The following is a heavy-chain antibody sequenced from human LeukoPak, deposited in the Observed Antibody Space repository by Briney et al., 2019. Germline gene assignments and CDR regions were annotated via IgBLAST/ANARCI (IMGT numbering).Heavy chain of an antibody. J-gene: IGHJ4*02. CDR2: ISGSGGST. Sequence: QPGGSLRLSCAVTGFTFSSYVMSWVRQAPGKGLEWVSSISGSGGSTYYADSVKGRFTISRDNSKKTLYLQMNSLRADDTVVYYCASWVPDRGFDYWGQGTLVTVSS. V-gene: IGHV3-23*01. D-gene: IGHD3-10*01. CDR1: GFTFSSYV. CDR3: ASWVPDRGFDY.